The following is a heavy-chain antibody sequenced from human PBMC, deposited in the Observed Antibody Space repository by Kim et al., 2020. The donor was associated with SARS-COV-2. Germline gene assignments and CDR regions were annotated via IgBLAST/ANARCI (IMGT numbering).Heavy chain of an antibody. J-gene: IGHJ4*02. CDR3: ARKRLYYYGSGTPSRADY. Sequence: GGSLRLSCAASGFTFSDYYMSWIRQAPGKGLEWVSYISSSGSTIYYADSVKGRFTISRDNAKNSLYLQMNSLRAEDTAVYYCARKRLYYYGSGTPSRADYWGQGTLVTVSS. V-gene: IGHV3-11*01. CDR1: GFTFSDYY. CDR2: ISSSGSTI. D-gene: IGHD3-10*01.